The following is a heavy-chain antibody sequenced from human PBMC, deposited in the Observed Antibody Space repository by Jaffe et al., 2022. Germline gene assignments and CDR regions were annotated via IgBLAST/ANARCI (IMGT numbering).Heavy chain of an antibody. Sequence: EVQLVESGGGLVKPGGSLRLSCAASGFTFSSYSMNWVRQAPGKGLEWVSSISSSSSYIYYADSVKGRFTISRDNAKNSLYLQMNSLRAEDTAVYYCASSTMVQGAFGPWGQGTLVTVSS. D-gene: IGHD3-10*01. J-gene: IGHJ5*02. CDR2: ISSSSSYI. CDR3: ASSTMVQGAFGP. V-gene: IGHV3-21*01. CDR1: GFTFSSYS.